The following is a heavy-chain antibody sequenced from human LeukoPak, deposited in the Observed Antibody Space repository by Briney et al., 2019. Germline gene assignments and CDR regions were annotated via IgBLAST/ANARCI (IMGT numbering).Heavy chain of an antibody. J-gene: IGHJ4*02. Sequence: GGSLRLSCAASEFTFFTYWMTWVRQAPGKGLEWVANIKQDGSEKYYVDSVKGRFTISRDNAKTSLYLHMNSLRAEDTAIYYCAKDMGYCSSATCYGLDYWGQGTLVTVSS. CDR3: AKDMGYCSSATCYGLDY. CDR2: IKQDGSEK. CDR1: EFTFFTYW. D-gene: IGHD2-2*01. V-gene: IGHV3-7*03.